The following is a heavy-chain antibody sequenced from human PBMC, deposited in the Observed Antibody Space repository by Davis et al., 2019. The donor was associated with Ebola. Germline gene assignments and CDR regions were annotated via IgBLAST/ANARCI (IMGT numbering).Heavy chain of an antibody. J-gene: IGHJ4*02. V-gene: IGHV3-74*01. D-gene: IGHD4-17*01. Sequence: GESLKFSCAASGFTFSSYWMHWVRQAPGKGLVWVSRINSDGSSTSYADSVKGRFTISRDNAKNTLYLQMNSLRAEDTAVYYCARAGLSLTTVTLEYWGQGTLVTVSS. CDR1: GFTFSSYW. CDR2: INSDGSST. CDR3: ARAGLSLTTVTLEY.